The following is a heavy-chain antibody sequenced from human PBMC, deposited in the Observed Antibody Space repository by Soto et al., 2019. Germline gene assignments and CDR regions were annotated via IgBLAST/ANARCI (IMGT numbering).Heavy chain of an antibody. CDR3: ARDSPRYCTNGVCYTFDY. V-gene: IGHV3-7*01. Sequence: PGGSLRLSCAASGFTFSSYWMSWVRQAPGKGLEWVANIKQDGSEKYYVDSVKGRFTISRDNAKNSLYLQMNSLRAEDTAVYYCARDSPRYCTNGVCYTFDYWGQGTLVTVSS. CDR2: IKQDGSEK. J-gene: IGHJ4*02. CDR1: GFTFSSYW. D-gene: IGHD2-8*01.